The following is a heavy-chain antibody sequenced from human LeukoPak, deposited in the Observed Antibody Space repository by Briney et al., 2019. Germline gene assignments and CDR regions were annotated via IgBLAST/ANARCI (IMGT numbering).Heavy chain of an antibody. V-gene: IGHV1-18*01. J-gene: IGHJ4*02. D-gene: IGHD6-19*01. Sequence: ASVKVSCKASGYTFTSYDISWVRQAPGQGLEWMGRISADNGNTNYAQKLQGRVTMTTDTSTSTAYMEVRSLRSDDTAVYYCARGGSGWYLWYFDYWGQGTLVTVSS. CDR2: ISADNGNT. CDR3: ARGGSGWYLWYFDY. CDR1: GYTFTSYD.